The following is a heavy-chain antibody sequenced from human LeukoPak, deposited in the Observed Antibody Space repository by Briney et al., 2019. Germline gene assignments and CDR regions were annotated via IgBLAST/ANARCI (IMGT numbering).Heavy chain of an antibody. CDR3: ARGTRYDFWSGYYSACDP. CDR2: ISAYNGNT. V-gene: IGHV1-18*01. J-gene: IGHJ5*02. D-gene: IGHD3-3*01. Sequence: ASVKVSCKASGYTFTSYGISWVRQAPGQGLEWMGWISAYNGNTNYAQKLQGRVTMTRNTSISTAYMELSSLRSEDTAVYYCARGTRYDFWSGYYSACDPWGQGTLVTVSS. CDR1: GYTFTSYG.